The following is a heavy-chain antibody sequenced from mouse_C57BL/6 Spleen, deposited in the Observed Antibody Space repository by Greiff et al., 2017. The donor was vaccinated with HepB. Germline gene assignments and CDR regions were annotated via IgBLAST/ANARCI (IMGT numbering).Heavy chain of an antibody. CDR1: GFTFSSYG. D-gene: IGHD2-4*01. Sequence: EVQRVESGGDLVKPGGSLKLSCAASGFTFSSYGMSWVRQTPDKRLEWVATISSGGSYTYYPDSVKGRFTISRDNAKNTLYLQMSSLKSEDTAMYYCARHDSDYDYDDWYFDVWGTGTTVTVSS. CDR2: ISSGGSYT. V-gene: IGHV5-6*01. CDR3: ARHDSDYDYDDWYFDV. J-gene: IGHJ1*03.